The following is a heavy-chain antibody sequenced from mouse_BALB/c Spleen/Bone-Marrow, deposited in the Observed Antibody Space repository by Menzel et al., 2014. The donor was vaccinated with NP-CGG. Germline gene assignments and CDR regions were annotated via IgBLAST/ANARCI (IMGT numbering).Heavy chain of an antibody. Sequence: VQLQQSGSELVTPGASVQMSCKASGYTFTSYVMHWVKQKPGQGLEWIGDINPYNDGTKYNEKFKGKATLTSDKSSSTAFMELSSLHSEDSAVYYGARSIYGYDWDVDVWGAGTTVTVAS. D-gene: IGHD2-2*01. V-gene: IGHV1-14*01. J-gene: IGHJ1*01. CDR2: INPYNDGT. CDR3: ARSIYGYDWDVDV. CDR1: GYTFTSYV.